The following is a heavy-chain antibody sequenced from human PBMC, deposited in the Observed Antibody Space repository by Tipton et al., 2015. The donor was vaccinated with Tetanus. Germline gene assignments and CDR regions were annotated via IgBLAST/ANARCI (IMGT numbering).Heavy chain of an antibody. CDR3: ARESNCGGYVDY. CDR2: VYSGGNT. J-gene: IGHJ4*02. CDR1: GFSVKSHY. D-gene: IGHD5-12*01. V-gene: IGHV3-53*01. Sequence: SLRLSCAASGFSVKSHYMSWVRQAPGKGLEWVSVVYSGGNTYYADSVKGRFTISRDLSKNTLSLHLTGLRVEDTAIYHCARESNCGGYVDYWGQGALVTVSS.